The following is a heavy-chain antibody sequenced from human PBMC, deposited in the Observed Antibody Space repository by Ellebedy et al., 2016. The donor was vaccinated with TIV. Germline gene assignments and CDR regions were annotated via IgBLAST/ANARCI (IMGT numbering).Heavy chain of an antibody. CDR2: NSAYNGNT. CDR1: GHSFTSYG. V-gene: IGHV1-18*04. D-gene: IGHD3-10*01. J-gene: IGHJ4*02. CDR3: ARSLYFGDFPFDS. Sequence: AASVKVSCKASGHSFTSYGISWVRQAPGEGLEWMGWNSAYNGNTLYIEKFQGRVTMTTDTSTNTAYMGLRSLRADDTAVYFCARSLYFGDFPFDSWGQGTLVTVSS.